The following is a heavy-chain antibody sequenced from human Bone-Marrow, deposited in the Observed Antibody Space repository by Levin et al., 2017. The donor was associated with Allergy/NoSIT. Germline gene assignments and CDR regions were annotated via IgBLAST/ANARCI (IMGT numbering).Heavy chain of an antibody. Sequence: PSETLSLTCSVSGGSISSGGHYWSWIRQHPGKGLEWIGYINYSGSTYYNPSLESRVTISVDTSKSQFSLELTSVTAADTAVYYCARDGSETVSWFDPWGQGTLVIVSS. CDR2: INYSGST. CDR3: ARDGSETVSWFDP. D-gene: IGHD3-10*01. CDR1: GGSISSGGHY. J-gene: IGHJ5*02. V-gene: IGHV4-31*03.